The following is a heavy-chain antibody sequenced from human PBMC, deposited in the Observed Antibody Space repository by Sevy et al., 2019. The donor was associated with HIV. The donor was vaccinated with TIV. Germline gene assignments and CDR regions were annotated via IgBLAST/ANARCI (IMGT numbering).Heavy chain of an antibody. J-gene: IGHJ6*02. V-gene: IGHV3-33*01. CDR2: IWYDGSNK. CDR3: AREDSYAQWYYYYYGMDV. D-gene: IGHD5-18*01. CDR1: GFTFSSYG. Sequence: GGSLRLSCAASGFTFSSYGMHWVRQAPGKGLEWVAVIWYDGSNKYYADSVKGRFTISSDNSKNTLYLQMNSRRAEDTAVYYCAREDSYAQWYYYYYGMDVWGQGTTVTVSS.